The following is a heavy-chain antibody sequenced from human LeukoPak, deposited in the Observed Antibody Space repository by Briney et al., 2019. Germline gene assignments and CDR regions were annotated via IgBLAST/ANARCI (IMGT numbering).Heavy chain of an antibody. CDR2: INSDGSTT. Sequence: GGSLRLACAASELTFNSNWMHWVRQAPGKGLVWVSRINSDGSTTNYADSVKGRFTISRDNAKNTLYLQMNSLRAEDTAVYYCTSYTSGWNWGQGTLVTVSS. CDR3: TSYTSGWN. V-gene: IGHV3-74*01. D-gene: IGHD6-19*01. CDR1: ELTFNSNW. J-gene: IGHJ4*02.